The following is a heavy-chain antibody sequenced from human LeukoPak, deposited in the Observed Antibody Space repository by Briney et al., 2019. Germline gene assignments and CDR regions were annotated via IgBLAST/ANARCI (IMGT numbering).Heavy chain of an antibody. Sequence: PGGSLRLSCAASGFTFKSYAMNWVRQAPGKGLEWVSGISIGGDATYYADSVKGRFTISRDNSKNTLYLEMNRLRAGATAIYYFANISYCDGVRLRDFVSWGQGTLVTVSS. D-gene: IGHD2-21*01. CDR2: ISIGGDAT. CDR1: GFTFKSYA. CDR3: ANISYCDGVRLRDFVS. V-gene: IGHV3-23*01. J-gene: IGHJ4*02.